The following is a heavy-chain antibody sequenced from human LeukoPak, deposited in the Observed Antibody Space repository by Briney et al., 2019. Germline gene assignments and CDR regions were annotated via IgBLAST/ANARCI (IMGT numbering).Heavy chain of an antibody. CDR2: IYYSGST. CDR3: ARCGYGDMDV. CDR1: GGSISSYY. V-gene: IGHV4-59*01. D-gene: IGHD5-18*01. J-gene: IGHJ6*03. Sequence: TSETLSLTCTVSGGSISSYYWSWIRQPPGKGLEWIEYIYYSGSTNYNPSLKSRVTISVDTSKNQFSLKLSSVTAADTAVYYCARCGYGDMDVWGKGTTVTVSS.